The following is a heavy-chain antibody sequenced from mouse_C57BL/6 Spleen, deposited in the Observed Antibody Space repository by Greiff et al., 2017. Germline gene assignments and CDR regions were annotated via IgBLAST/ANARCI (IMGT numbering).Heavy chain of an antibody. CDR1: GYSITSDY. Sequence: EVKLQESGPGLAKPSQTLSLTCSVTGYSITSDYWNWIRQFPGNKLEYMGYISYSGSTYYNPSLKSRISITRDTSKNQYYLQLISVTTEDTATYYCARSLNYYGSSYYFDYWGQGTTLTVSS. CDR2: ISYSGST. J-gene: IGHJ2*01. D-gene: IGHD1-1*01. V-gene: IGHV3-8*01. CDR3: ARSLNYYGSSYYFDY.